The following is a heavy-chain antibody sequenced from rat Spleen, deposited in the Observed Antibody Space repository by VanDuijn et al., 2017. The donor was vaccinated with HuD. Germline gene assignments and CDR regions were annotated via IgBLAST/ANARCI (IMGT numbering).Heavy chain of an antibody. CDR2: ISYDGGTI. CDR3: TTGPLAGGYPNVFPY. V-gene: IGHV5-20*01. Sequence: EVQLVESGGGLVQPGRSLKLSCAASGFTFSDYYMAWVRQAPTKGLEWVASISYDGGTIYYRDSVKGRFTISRDNAKSSLYFQMDSLRSEDTATYYCTTGPLAGGYPNVFPYWGQGTLVTVSS. J-gene: IGHJ3*01. CDR1: GFTFSDYY. D-gene: IGHD1-11*01.